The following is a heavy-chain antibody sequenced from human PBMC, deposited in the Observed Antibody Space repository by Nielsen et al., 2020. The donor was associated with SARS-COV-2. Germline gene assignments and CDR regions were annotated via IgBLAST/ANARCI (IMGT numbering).Heavy chain of an antibody. J-gene: IGHJ6*02. D-gene: IGHD2-2*01. V-gene: IGHV3-73*01. Sequence: VRQMPGKGLEWVGRIRSKANSYATAYAASVKGRFTISRDDSKNTAYLQMNSLKTEDTAVYYCARGRYCSSTSCSRSGMDVWGQGTTVTVSS. CDR2: IRSKANSYAT. CDR3: ARGRYCSSTSCSRSGMDV.